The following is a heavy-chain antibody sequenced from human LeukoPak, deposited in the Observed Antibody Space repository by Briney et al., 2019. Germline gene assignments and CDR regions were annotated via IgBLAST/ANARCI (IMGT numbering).Heavy chain of an antibody. CDR3: ASLGEMATDNWFDP. J-gene: IGHJ5*02. D-gene: IGHD5-24*01. V-gene: IGHV4-34*01. CDR1: GGSISGYY. CDR2: INHSGNT. Sequence: SETLSLTCTVSGGSISGYYWSWIRQPPGKGLEWIGEINHSGNTNYNPSLKSRVTISVDTSKNQFSLKVSSVTAADTAVYYCASLGEMATDNWFDPWGQGTLVTVSS.